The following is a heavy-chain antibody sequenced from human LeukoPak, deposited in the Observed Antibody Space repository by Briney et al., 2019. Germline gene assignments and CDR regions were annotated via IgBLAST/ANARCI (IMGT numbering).Heavy chain of an antibody. D-gene: IGHD2/OR15-2a*01. CDR1: GFTFDDYA. CDR2: ISWNSGSI. J-gene: IGHJ6*03. Sequence: PGGSLRLSCAASGFTFDDYAMHWVRQAPGKGLEWVSGISWNSGSIGYADSVKGRFTISRDNAKNSLYLQMNSLRAEDTAVYYCARAQGDRYLLSHYYYYMDVWGKGTTVTISS. CDR3: ARAQGDRYLLSHYYYYMDV. V-gene: IGHV3-9*01.